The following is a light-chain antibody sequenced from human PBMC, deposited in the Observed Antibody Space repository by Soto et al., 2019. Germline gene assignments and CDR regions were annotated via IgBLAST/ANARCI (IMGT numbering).Light chain of an antibody. Sequence: VVLTQSPATLSLSPGERATLSCRASQSFGTYLAWYQQKPGQAPGLLIYGASNRATGIPARFSGSGSGTDFTLTISSLEPEDFATYFCQQYDTYYTFGQGTKVDI. J-gene: IGKJ2*01. CDR1: QSFGTY. CDR3: QQYDTYYT. CDR2: GAS. V-gene: IGKV3-11*01.